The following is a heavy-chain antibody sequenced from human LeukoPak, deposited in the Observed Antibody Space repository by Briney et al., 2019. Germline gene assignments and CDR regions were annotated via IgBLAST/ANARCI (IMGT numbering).Heavy chain of an antibody. J-gene: IGHJ4*02. D-gene: IGHD4-17*01. CDR2: IYYTGST. Sequence: PSETLSLTCTVSGGSISSGDYYWSWIRQPPGQGLEWIGYIYYTGSTYYNPSLKSRVTISVDTSKNQFSLKLSSVTAADTAVYYCAREVFTDYGDVGWGQGTLVTVSS. CDR3: AREVFTDYGDVG. V-gene: IGHV4-30-4*08. CDR1: GGSISSGDYY.